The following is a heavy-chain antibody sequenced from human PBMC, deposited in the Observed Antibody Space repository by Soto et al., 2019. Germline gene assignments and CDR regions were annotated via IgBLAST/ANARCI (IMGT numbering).Heavy chain of an antibody. Sequence: QLQLQESGPGLLKPSETLSLTCSVSDDSINSDKYYWGWIRQPPGKGLEGIGRIYYRGNAYYNPPLQTRVTISLDKSRSQFSLKLNAVTAADSAVYFCARLEGLATISYYFDFWGPGALVTVSS. D-gene: IGHD3-9*01. CDR3: ARLEGLATISYYFDF. V-gene: IGHV4-39*01. CDR1: DDSINSDKYY. J-gene: IGHJ4*02. CDR2: IYYRGNA.